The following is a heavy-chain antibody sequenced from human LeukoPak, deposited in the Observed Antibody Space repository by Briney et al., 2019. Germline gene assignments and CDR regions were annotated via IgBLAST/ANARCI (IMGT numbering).Heavy chain of an antibody. D-gene: IGHD3-3*01. CDR1: GYTYTCYV. CDR2: WNSYNWNT. CDR3: ARASEYYDFWSGYSSRTYYFDY. Sequence: ASVKVSCKASGYTYTCYVISWVRQAPGQGLEWMGWWNSYNWNTNYAQKLQGRVTMTTDTSTSTAYMELRSLRSDDTAVYYCARASEYYDFWSGYSSRTYYFDYWGQGTLVTVSS. J-gene: IGHJ4*02. V-gene: IGHV1-18*01.